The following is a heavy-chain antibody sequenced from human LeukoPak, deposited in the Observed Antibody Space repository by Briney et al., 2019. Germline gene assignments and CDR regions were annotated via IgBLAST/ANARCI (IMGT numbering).Heavy chain of an antibody. Sequence: SETLSLTCTVSGGSISNYYWNWVRQPPGKGLEWIGYIYYSGSTYYNPSLKSRVTISVDTSKNQFSLKLSSVTAADTAVYYCARGSVAAALDYWGQGTLVTVSS. CDR1: GGSISNYY. J-gene: IGHJ4*02. V-gene: IGHV4-59*08. CDR3: ARGSVAAALDY. D-gene: IGHD6-13*01. CDR2: IYYSGST.